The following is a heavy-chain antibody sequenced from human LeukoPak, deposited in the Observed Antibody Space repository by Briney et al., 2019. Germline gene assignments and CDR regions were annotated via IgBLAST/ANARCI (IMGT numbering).Heavy chain of an antibody. CDR2: SNHSGDT. V-gene: IGHV4-34*01. CDR1: GGPFIGYY. J-gene: IGHJ4*02. CDR3: ARGPLSAHFDY. Sequence: SETLSLTCAVYGGPFIGYYWSWIRQPPGKGLEGIGESNHSGDTNHNPSRKSGVTISVDPSKNQFSLKLSSVTAADTAVYYCARGPLSAHFDYWGQGTLVTVSS.